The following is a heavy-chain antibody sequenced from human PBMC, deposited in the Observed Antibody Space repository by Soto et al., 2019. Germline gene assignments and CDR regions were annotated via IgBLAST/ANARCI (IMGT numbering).Heavy chain of an antibody. CDR3: ARATATGAFDI. CDR1: GFTFSSYW. V-gene: IGHV3-74*01. Sequence: GGSLRLSCAASGFTFSSYWMHWVRQAPGKGMVWVSRINSDGSSTSYADSVKGRFTISRDNAENTLYLQMNSLRAEDTAVYYCARATATGAFDIWGQGTMVTVSS. CDR2: INSDGSST. J-gene: IGHJ3*02.